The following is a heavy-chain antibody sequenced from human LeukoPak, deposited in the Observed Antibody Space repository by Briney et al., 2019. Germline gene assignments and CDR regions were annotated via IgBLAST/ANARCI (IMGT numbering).Heavy chain of an antibody. CDR3: AKLPSTGWYYFDY. V-gene: IGHV3-23*01. CDR2: ISGSGGNT. J-gene: IGHJ4*02. D-gene: IGHD6-19*01. CDR1: GLTFSNYA. Sequence: GGSLRLSCAASGLTFSNYAMSWVRQAPGKGLEWVSTISGSGGNTYYADSVKGRFTISRDNSKNTLSLQMNSLRAEDTAVYYCAKLPSTGWYYFDYWGQGTLVTVSS.